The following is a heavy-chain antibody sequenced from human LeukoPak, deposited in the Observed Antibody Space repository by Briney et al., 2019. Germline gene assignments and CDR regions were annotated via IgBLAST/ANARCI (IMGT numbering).Heavy chain of an antibody. CDR2: INWNGGST. CDR3: ARERTVVTPGLWRASGGAFDI. Sequence: GGSLRLSCAASGFTFDDYGMSWVRQAPGKGLEWVSGINWNGGSTGYADSVKGRFTISRDNAKNSLYLQMNSLRAEDTALYYCARERTVVTPGLWRASGGAFDIWGQGTMVIVSS. D-gene: IGHD4-23*01. CDR1: GFTFDDYG. V-gene: IGHV3-20*04. J-gene: IGHJ3*02.